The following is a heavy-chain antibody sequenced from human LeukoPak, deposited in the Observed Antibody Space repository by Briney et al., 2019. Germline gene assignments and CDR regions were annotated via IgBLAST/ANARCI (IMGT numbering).Heavy chain of an antibody. CDR3: ARIAAAGRGFYYYYMDV. Sequence: GESLKISCKGSGYNFATYWIVWVRQMPVKGLEWMGVIYPGDSDTRYSPSFQGQVTISADKSITTAYLQWSSLRASDTAMYYCARIAAAGRGFYYYYMDVWGKGTTVTVSS. V-gene: IGHV5-51*01. CDR1: GYNFATYW. D-gene: IGHD6-13*01. J-gene: IGHJ6*03. CDR2: IYPGDSDT.